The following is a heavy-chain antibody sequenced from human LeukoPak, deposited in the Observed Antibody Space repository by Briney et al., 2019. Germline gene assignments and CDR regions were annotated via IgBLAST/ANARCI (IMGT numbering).Heavy chain of an antibody. CDR2: IYYIVST. V-gene: IGHV4-59*01. Sequence: ETLSLTCTVSGASTSTYYWAWIRQPPRQGLEWIGQIYYIVSTRYNPSLKSRVTISVDTSKNQFSLKLRSVCAADTAVYYCARDSGSYSYFDYWGQGTLVTVSS. J-gene: IGHJ4*02. CDR1: GASTSTYY. CDR3: ARDSGSYSYFDY. D-gene: IGHD1-26*01.